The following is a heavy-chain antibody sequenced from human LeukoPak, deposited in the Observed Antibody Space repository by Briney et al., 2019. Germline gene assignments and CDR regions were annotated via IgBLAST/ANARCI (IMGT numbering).Heavy chain of an antibody. Sequence: PGGSLRLSCAASGFTFDDYTMHWVRQAPGKGLEWVSLISWDGGSTYYADSVKGRFTISRDNSKNSLYLQMNSLRTEDTALYYCAKDRSGGSCQGYYGMDVWGQGTTVTVSS. CDR1: GFTFDDYT. CDR3: AKDRSGGSCQGYYGMDV. CDR2: ISWDGGST. J-gene: IGHJ6*02. V-gene: IGHV3-43*01. D-gene: IGHD2-15*01.